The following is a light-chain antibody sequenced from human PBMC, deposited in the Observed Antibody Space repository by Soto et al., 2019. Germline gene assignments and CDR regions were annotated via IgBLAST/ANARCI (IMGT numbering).Light chain of an antibody. CDR3: SAYTSSSTRHV. CDR1: ASDVGIYNY. V-gene: IGLV2-14*03. Sequence: QSVLTQPASVSGSPGQSITISCTGTASDVGIYNYVSWYQQHPGKAPKVLIYDVSNRPSGISHRFSGSKSGNTASLTISGLQAEDEGDYYCSAYTSSSTRHVFGTGTKLTVL. CDR2: DVS. J-gene: IGLJ1*01.